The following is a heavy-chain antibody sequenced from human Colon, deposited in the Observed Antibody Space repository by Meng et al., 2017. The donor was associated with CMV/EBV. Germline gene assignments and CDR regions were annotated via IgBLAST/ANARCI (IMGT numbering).Heavy chain of an antibody. CDR3: ARVVAAAVAFDY. Sequence: CAASGFTFSSYAMHWVRQAPGKGLEWVAVISYDGSNKYYADSVKGRFTISRDNSKNTLYLQMNSLRAEDTAVYYCARVVAAAVAFDYWGQGTLVTVSS. CDR2: ISYDGSNK. D-gene: IGHD6-13*01. V-gene: IGHV3-30*04. CDR1: GFTFSSYA. J-gene: IGHJ4*02.